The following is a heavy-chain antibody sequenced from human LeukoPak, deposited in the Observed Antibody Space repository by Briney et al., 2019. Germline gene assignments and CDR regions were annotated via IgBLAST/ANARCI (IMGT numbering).Heavy chain of an antibody. V-gene: IGHV4-39*07. D-gene: IGHD5-12*01. CDR1: GGSISSSSYY. J-gene: IGHJ4*02. CDR3: ARVDSGYDSGIDY. CDR2: IYYSGST. Sequence: PSETLSLTCTVSGGSISSSSYYWGWIRQPPGKGLEWIGSIYYSGSTYYNPSLKSRVTISVDTSKNQFSLKLSSVTAADTAVYYCARVDSGYDSGIDYWGQGTLVTVSS.